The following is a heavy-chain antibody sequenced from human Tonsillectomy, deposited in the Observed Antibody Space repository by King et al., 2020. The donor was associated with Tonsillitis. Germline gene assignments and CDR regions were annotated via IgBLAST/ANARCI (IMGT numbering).Heavy chain of an antibody. CDR1: GGSISTSSYY. CDR2: IYYTGST. V-gene: IGHV4-39*01. Sequence: QLQESGPGLVKPSETLSLTCAVSGGSISTSSYYWGWIRQSPGKGLEWMGCIYYTGSTYYSPSLRSRVTISVDTSKNQFSLRLSSVTAADTAVYYCARQWGFCTNGVCFLYYFDYWGQGALVTVSS. J-gene: IGHJ4*02. D-gene: IGHD2-8*01. CDR3: ARQWGFCTNGVCFLYYFDY.